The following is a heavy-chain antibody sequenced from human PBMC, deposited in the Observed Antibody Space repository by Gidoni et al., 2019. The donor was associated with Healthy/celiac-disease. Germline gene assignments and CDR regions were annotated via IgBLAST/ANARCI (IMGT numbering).Heavy chain of an antibody. CDR3: AHRPVAYCSSTSCYANWFDP. CDR1: VFSLSTSGVG. D-gene: IGHD2-2*01. J-gene: IGHJ5*02. V-gene: IGHV2-5*02. CDR2: IYWDDDK. Sequence: QITLKEAGPTRVKPTQTLTLTCTFPVFSLSTSGVGWAWIRQPPGKALEWLALIYWDDDKRYSPSLKSRLTITKDTAKNQVVLTMTHMDPVDTATYYCAHRPVAYCSSTSCYANWFDPWGQGTLVTVSS.